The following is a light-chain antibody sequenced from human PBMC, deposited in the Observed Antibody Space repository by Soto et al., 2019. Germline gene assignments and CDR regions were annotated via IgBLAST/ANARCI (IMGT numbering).Light chain of an antibody. Sequence: EIVMTQSPATLSVSPGERAALSCRASQSVSSNFAWYQQKPGQAPRLLIYGASIRATGIPARFSGSGSGSEFTLTISSLQSEDFSLYYCQQYNNLPYTFGQGTKLEI. CDR1: QSVSSN. V-gene: IGKV3-15*01. CDR3: QQYNNLPYT. CDR2: GAS. J-gene: IGKJ2*01.